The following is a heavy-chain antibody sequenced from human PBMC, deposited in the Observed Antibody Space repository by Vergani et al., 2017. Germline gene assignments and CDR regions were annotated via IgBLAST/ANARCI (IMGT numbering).Heavy chain of an antibody. D-gene: IGHD4-23*01. CDR1: GFTFSSYD. J-gene: IGHJ4*02. CDR3: ARAVSTTVGDPPGY. Sequence: EVQLVESGGGLVQPGGSLRLSCAASGFTFSSYDMHWVRQATGKGLEWVSAIGTAGDTYYPGSVKGRFTISRESAKNSLYLQMNSLRAGDTAIYYCARAVSTTVGDPPGYWSQGTLVTVSS. CDR2: IGTAGDT. V-gene: IGHV3-13*01.